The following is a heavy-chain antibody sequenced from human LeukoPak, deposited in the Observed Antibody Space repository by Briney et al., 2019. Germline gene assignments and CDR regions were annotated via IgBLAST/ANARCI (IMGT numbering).Heavy chain of an antibody. CDR2: IYSGGST. J-gene: IGHJ3*02. CDR3: ARDFDAFDI. Sequence: AGGSLRLSCAASGFTFSSYAMSWVRQAPGKGLEWVSVIYSGGSTYYADSVKGRFTISRDNSKNTLYLQMNSLRAEDTAVYYCARDFDAFDIWGQGTMVTVSS. V-gene: IGHV3-53*01. CDR1: GFTFSSYA.